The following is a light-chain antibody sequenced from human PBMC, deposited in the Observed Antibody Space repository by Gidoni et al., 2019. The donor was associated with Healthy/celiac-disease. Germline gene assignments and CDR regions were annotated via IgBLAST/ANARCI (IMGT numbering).Light chain of an antibody. J-gene: IGLJ2*01. CDR2: DVS. Sequence: QSALTQPASVSGSPGQSITISCTGTSSDAGGYNYVSWYQQHPGKAPKRMVYDVSNRPSGVSNRFSGSKSGNTASLTISGLQAEDEADYYCSSYTSSSTVVFGGGTKLTVL. V-gene: IGLV2-14*01. CDR1: SSDAGGYNY. CDR3: SSYTSSSTVV.